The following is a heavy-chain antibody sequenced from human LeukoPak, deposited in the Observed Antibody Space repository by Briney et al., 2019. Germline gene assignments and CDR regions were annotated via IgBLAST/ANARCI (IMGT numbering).Heavy chain of an antibody. CDR3: ARVRDYYDFWSGDPYFDY. Sequence: SETLSLTCTVSGGSISSYYWSWLRQPPGKGLEWIGYIYYSGSTNYNPSLKSRVTISVDTSKNQFSLKLSSVTAADTAVYYCARVRDYYDFWSGDPYFDYWGQGTLVTVSS. D-gene: IGHD3-3*01. J-gene: IGHJ4*02. V-gene: IGHV4-59*01. CDR1: GGSISSYY. CDR2: IYYSGST.